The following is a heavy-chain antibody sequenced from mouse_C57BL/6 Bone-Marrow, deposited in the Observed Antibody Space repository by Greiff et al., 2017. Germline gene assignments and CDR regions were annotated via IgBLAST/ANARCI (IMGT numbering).Heavy chain of an antibody. Sequence: EVHLVESGGDLVKPGGSLTLSCAASGFTFSSYGMSWVRPTPDKRLEWVATISSGGSYTYYPDSVKGRFTISRDNAKNTLYLQMSSLKSEDTAIYYCARHNYGFNFDYWGQGTTLTVSS. CDR2: ISSGGSYT. CDR1: GFTFSSYG. J-gene: IGHJ2*01. D-gene: IGHD1-1*01. V-gene: IGHV5-6*01. CDR3: ARHNYGFNFDY.